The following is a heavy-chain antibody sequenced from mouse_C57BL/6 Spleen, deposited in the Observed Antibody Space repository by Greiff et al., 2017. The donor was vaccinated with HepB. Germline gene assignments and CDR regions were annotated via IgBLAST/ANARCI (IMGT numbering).Heavy chain of an antibody. V-gene: IGHV1-64*01. D-gene: IGHD2-4*01. CDR3: ARFYDYDGEGFAY. J-gene: IGHJ3*01. CDR1: GYTFTSYW. Sequence: QVQLQQSGAELVKPGASVKLSCKASGYTFTSYWMHWVKQRPGQGLEWIGMIHPNRGSTNYNEKFKSKATLTVDKSSSTAYMQLSSLTSEDSAVYYCARFYDYDGEGFAYWGQGTLVTVSA. CDR2: IHPNRGST.